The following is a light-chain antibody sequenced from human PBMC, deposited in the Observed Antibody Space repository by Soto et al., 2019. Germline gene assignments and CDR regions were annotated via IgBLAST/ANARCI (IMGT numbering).Light chain of an antibody. Sequence: DIQMTQSPSTLSASVGDKVTITCRASQSISSWLAWYKQKPGKAPKLLIYKASSLESGVPSRFSGSRSGTEFTLTISSLQPDDFATYYCQQYNSYPLTFGGGTKVDIK. CDR3: QQYNSYPLT. CDR1: QSISSW. V-gene: IGKV1-5*03. J-gene: IGKJ4*01. CDR2: KAS.